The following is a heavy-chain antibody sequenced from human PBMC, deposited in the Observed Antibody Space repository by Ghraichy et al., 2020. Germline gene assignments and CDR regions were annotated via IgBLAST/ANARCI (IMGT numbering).Heavy chain of an antibody. D-gene: IGHD1-26*01. CDR1: GFTFSIYS. J-gene: IGHJ4*02. V-gene: IGHV3-48*02. CDR2: ISSGSSTI. CDR3: ARADISGSSQGFDY. Sequence: LSLTCAASGFTFSIYSMNWVRQAPGKGLEWVSYISSGSSTIYYADSVKGRFTISRDNAKNSLYLQMNSLRDEDTAVYYCARADISGSSQGFDYWGQGTLVTVSS.